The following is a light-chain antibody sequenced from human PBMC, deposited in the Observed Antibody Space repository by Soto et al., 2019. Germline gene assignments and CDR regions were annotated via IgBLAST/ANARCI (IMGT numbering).Light chain of an antibody. CDR2: KAS. J-gene: IGKJ1*01. Sequence: DIEIPPPASTLSGSVGAHVTITFRASQTISSWLACYQQKPGKAPKLLMYKASSLQSGVASRFNGSGSGKEFTLTISRLQPDDFVTYYCQQYKYYWWTFGQGTKVDIK. CDR3: QQYKYYWWT. CDR1: QTISSW. V-gene: IGKV1-5*03.